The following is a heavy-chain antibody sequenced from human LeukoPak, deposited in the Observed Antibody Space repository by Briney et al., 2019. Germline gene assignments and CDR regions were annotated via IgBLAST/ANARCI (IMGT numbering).Heavy chain of an antibody. Sequence: GGSLRLSCAASGFTFSSYGMHWVRQAPGKGLEWVAFIRYDGSNKYYADSVKGRFTISRDNAKNSLYLQMNSLRAEDTAVYYCARAVPDYWGQGTLVTVPS. CDR3: ARAVPDY. V-gene: IGHV3-30*02. CDR1: GFTFSSYG. J-gene: IGHJ4*02. CDR2: IRYDGSNK.